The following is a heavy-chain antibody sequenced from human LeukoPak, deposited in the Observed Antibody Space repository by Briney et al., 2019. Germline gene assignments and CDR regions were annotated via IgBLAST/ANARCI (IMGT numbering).Heavy chain of an antibody. V-gene: IGHV3-23*01. D-gene: IGHD3-22*01. CDR2: ISGSGGST. J-gene: IGHJ4*02. CDR3: AKRGSSGYYPFDY. CDR1: GFTFSSYG. Sequence: GGSLRLSCAASGFTFSSYGMSWVRQAPGKGLEWVSAISGSGGSTYYADSVKGRFTISRDNSKNTLYLQMNSLRAEDTAVYYCAKRGSSGYYPFDYWGQGTLVTVSS.